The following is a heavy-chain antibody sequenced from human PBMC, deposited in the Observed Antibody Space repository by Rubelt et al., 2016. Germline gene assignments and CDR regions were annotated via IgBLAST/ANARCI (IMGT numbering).Heavy chain of an antibody. J-gene: IGHJ4*02. CDR2: ISGSGVTT. CDR1: GFTFSSYA. D-gene: IGHD6-13*01. CDR3: AKGSSSTWYETNY. V-gene: IGHV3-23*04. Sequence: EVQLVESGGGLVKPGGSLRLSCAASGFTFSSYAMNWVRQAPGKGLEWVSAISGSGVTTYYADSGKGRFTTSRDNSKNTLFVQMNSRRAEDTAVYYCAKGSSSTWYETNYWGQGTLVTVSS.